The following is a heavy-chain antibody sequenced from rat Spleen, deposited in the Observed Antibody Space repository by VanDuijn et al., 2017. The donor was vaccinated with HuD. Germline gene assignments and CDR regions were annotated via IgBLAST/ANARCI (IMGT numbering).Heavy chain of an antibody. CDR1: GFTFSNSG. V-gene: IGHV5S13*01. CDR3: ARRHYGYTDYFDY. D-gene: IGHD1-9*01. Sequence: EVQLVESGGGLVQPGRSLKLSCAASGFTFSNSGMAWVRQAPTKGLEWVASISTGGANTYYRDSVKGRFTISRDNAKSTLSLQMDSLRSEDTATYYCARRHYGYTDYFDYWGQGVMVTVSS. CDR2: ISTGGANT. J-gene: IGHJ2*01.